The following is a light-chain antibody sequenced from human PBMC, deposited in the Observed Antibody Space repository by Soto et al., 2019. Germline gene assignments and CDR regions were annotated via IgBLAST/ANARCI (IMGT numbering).Light chain of an antibody. CDR2: AAS. CDR1: QTIANS. Sequence: DIQMTQSPSSLSASVGDRVTISCRPSQTIANSLNWYQHKPGNAPKLLIYAASSLQTGVPSRFSGSGSGTDFTLTINSLQPEDFATYFCHQSHSSPYTFGQGTRLEIK. CDR3: HQSHSSPYT. J-gene: IGKJ2*01. V-gene: IGKV1-39*01.